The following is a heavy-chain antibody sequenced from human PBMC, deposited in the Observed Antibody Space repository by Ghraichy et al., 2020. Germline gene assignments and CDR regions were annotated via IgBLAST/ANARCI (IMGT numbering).Heavy chain of an antibody. Sequence: SGPTLVKPTQTLTLTCTFSGFSLSTSALGVGWIRQPPGKALEWVALIYWNDDERYSPSLKSRLTITKDTSKNQVVLTMTNMDPVDTATYYCAHTPGGNCTSASCLDYFNYWGQGTLVTVSS. CDR1: GFSLSTSALG. D-gene: IGHD2-2*01. V-gene: IGHV2-5*01. J-gene: IGHJ4*02. CDR2: IYWNDDE. CDR3: AHTPGGNCTSASCLDYFNY.